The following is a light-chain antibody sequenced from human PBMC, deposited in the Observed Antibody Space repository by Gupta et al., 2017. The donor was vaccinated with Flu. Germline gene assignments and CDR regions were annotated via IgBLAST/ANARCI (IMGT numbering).Light chain of an antibody. V-gene: IGKV4-1*01. Sequence: NSSQSVLYSSNNKNYLAWYQQKPGQPPKLLIYWASTRESGVPDRFSGSGSGTDFTLTISSLQAEDVAVYYCQQYYSTPRTFGQGTKVEIK. CDR3: QQYYSTPRT. CDR2: WAS. CDR1: QSVLYSSNNKNY. J-gene: IGKJ1*01.